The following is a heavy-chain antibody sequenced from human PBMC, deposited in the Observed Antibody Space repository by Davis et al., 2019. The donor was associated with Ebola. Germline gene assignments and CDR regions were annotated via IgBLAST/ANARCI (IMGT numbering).Heavy chain of an antibody. D-gene: IGHD2-15*01. CDR3: AREDCGGGSCFSP. CDR2: IYAGGNT. V-gene: IGHV3-66*01. Sequence: PGGSLRLFCAASGFTVSTNYMTWVRQAPGKGLEWVSVIYAGGNTYYADSVKGRFTISRDHSKNTLYLQMNSLRAEDTAVYYCAREDCGGGSCFSPWGQGTLVTVSS. CDR1: GFTVSTNY. J-gene: IGHJ5*02.